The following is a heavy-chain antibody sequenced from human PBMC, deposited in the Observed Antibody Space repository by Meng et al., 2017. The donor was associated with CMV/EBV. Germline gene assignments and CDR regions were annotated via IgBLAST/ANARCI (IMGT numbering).Heavy chain of an antibody. Sequence: GGSLRLTCAASGFTFSRFSMHWIRLIPGKGLESVTFISYDASTKYYADSVKGRFTISRDNSNNILYLQMTSLRPEDTAVYYCAKWGNDFWSGYYPEHYFDYWGQGTLVTVSS. J-gene: IGHJ4*02. CDR2: ISYDASTK. CDR1: GFTFSRFS. CDR3: AKWGNDFWSGYYPEHYFDY. D-gene: IGHD3-3*01. V-gene: IGHV3-30-3*02.